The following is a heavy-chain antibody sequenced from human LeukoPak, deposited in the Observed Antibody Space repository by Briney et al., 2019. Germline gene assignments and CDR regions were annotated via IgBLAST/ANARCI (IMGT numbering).Heavy chain of an antibody. CDR3: AKVGAVWGSGTYRGDYYFDY. J-gene: IGHJ4*02. V-gene: IGHV3-9*01. D-gene: IGHD1-26*01. CDR1: GFTFDDYA. Sequence: GGSLRLSCAASGFTFDDYAMHWVRQAPGKGLEWVSGISWNSGNIGYADSVKGRFTISRDNAKNSLYLQMNSLRAEDTALYYCAKVGAVWGSGTYRGDYYFDYWGQGTLVTVSS. CDR2: ISWNSGNI.